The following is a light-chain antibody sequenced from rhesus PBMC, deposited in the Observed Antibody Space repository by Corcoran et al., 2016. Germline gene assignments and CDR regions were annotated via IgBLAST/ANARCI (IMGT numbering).Light chain of an antibody. CDR2: GAS. CDR1: QSVSNY. V-gene: IGKV3-24*04. J-gene: IGKJ1*01. CDR3: LQSSNWPWT. Sequence: EIVMTQSPATLALSPGERATLSCRASQSVSNYLAWYQQKPGQTPSLRIYGASSRATGIPDRFSGSGCGTEFTLTISSLGPEDVGVYFCLQSSNWPWTFGQGTKVEIK.